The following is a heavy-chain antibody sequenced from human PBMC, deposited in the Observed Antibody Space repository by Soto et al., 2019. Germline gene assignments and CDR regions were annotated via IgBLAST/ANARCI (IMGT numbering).Heavy chain of an antibody. CDR3: ARITIFGVVTPGMDL. V-gene: IGHV1-18*01. CDR2: ISAYNGNT. J-gene: IGHJ6*02. CDR1: GYTFTSYG. Sequence: ASVKVSCKASGYTFTSYGISWVRQAPGQGLEWMGWISAYNGNTNYAQKLQGRVTMTTDTSTSTAYMELRSLRSDDTAVYYCARITIFGVVTPGMDLWGQGTTVTVSS. D-gene: IGHD3-3*01.